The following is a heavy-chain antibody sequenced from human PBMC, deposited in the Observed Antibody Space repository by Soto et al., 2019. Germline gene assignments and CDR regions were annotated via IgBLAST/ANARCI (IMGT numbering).Heavy chain of an antibody. CDR2: ISTHNGNT. V-gene: IGHV1-18*04. CDR3: ARGYCSGGNCYSGMDV. Sequence: ASVKVSCKASVFTSSGISWVRQAPGQRLEWMGWISTHNGNTIYAQKFQGRVTITADEPTSTAFMELSSLKSEDTAVFYCARGYCSGGNCYSGMDVWGQGTMVTVSS. D-gene: IGHD2-15*01. CDR1: VFTSSG. J-gene: IGHJ6*02.